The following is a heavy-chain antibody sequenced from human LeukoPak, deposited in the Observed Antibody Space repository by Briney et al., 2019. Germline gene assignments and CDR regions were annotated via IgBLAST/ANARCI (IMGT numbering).Heavy chain of an antibody. CDR2: ISSSSSYI. CDR3: ARLIRSSTSCRCLDY. CDR1: GFTFSSYW. Sequence: GGSLRLSCAASGFTFSSYWMNWVRQAPGKGLEWVSSISSSSSYIYYADSVKGRFTISRDNAKNSLYLQMNSLRAEDTAVYYCARLIRSSTSCRCLDYWGQGTLVTVSS. V-gene: IGHV3-21*01. D-gene: IGHD2-2*01. J-gene: IGHJ4*02.